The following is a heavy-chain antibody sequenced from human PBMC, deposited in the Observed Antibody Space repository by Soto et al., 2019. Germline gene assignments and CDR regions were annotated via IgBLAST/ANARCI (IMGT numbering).Heavy chain of an antibody. J-gene: IGHJ5*02. D-gene: IGHD3-3*01. V-gene: IGHV3-21*01. CDR1: GLTFSSYS. CDR3: ARAGWRDYVCWCGPRWGGHGFDP. Sequence: EVQLVESGGGLVKPGGSLRLYCAASGLTFSSYSMNWVRQAPGKGLEWVSSISSSSGYIYYADSVKGRFTISRANAKNTLDLHMNSRRAADTAVDSCARAGWRDYVCWCGPRWGGHGFDPWGQGTLVTVSS. CDR2: ISSSSGYI.